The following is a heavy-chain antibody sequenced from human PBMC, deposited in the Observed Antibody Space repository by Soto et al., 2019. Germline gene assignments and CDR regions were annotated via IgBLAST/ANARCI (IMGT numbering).Heavy chain of an antibody. CDR3: AREYYYDSSGPFDY. CDR1: GFTFSSYG. CDR2: ISYDGSNK. V-gene: IGHV3-30*03. D-gene: IGHD3-22*01. Sequence: QVQLVESGGGVVQPGRSLRLSCAASGFTFSSYGMHWVRQAPGKGLEWVAVISYDGSNKYHADSVKGRFTISRDNFKNTLCLQMNSLRAADTAVYYCAREYYYDSSGPFDYWGQGTLVTVSS. J-gene: IGHJ4*02.